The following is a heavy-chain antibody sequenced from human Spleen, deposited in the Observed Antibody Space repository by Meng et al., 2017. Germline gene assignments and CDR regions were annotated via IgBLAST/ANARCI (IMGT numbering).Heavy chain of an antibody. Sequence: SVKVSCKASGGTFRSYAISWVRQAPGQGLEWMGGIIPIFGTTNYAQKFQGRVTITADESTSTAYMELSSLRSEDTAVYYCARGSSSRNGYFDLWGRGTLVTVSS. J-gene: IGHJ2*01. CDR1: GGTFRSYA. V-gene: IGHV1-69*13. CDR3: ARGSSSRNGYFDL. CDR2: IIPIFGTT. D-gene: IGHD6-13*01.